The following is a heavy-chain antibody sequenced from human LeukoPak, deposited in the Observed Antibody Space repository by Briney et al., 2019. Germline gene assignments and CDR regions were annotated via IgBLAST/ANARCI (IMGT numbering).Heavy chain of an antibody. Sequence: GGALRLSWSASGFTFSSDAMRGVRPAPGEGLGYVSAISSNGRSTYYADSVKGRFTISRDNSKNTLYLQMSSLRAEDTAVYYCVKDRSSSTSCYGDFDYWGQGTLVTVSS. CDR1: GFTFSSDA. D-gene: IGHD2-2*01. CDR2: ISSNGRST. CDR3: VKDRSSSTSCYGDFDY. V-gene: IGHV3-64D*06. J-gene: IGHJ4*02.